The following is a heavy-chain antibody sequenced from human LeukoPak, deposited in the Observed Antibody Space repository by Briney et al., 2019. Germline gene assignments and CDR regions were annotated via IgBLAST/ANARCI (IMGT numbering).Heavy chain of an antibody. V-gene: IGHV1-69*04. CDR1: GGTFSSYA. CDR3: ARLDRGPKTLRNWFDP. J-gene: IGHJ5*02. Sequence: ASVKVSCKASGGTFSSYAISWVQQAPGQGLEWMGRIIPILGIANYAQKFQGRVTITADKSTSTAYMELSSLRSEDTAVYYCARLDRGPKTLRNWFDPWGQGTLVTVSS. CDR2: IIPILGIA. D-gene: IGHD2-21*02.